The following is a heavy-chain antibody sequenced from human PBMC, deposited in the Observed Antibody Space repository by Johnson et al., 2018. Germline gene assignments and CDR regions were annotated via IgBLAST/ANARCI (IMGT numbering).Heavy chain of an antibody. CDR2: ILPIFATA. CDR1: GGTFTSDA. CDR3: ARDGAGSGWYPFDS. Sequence: QVQLQESGAEVKKPGSSVKVSCKASGGTFTSDAISWVRQAPGQGLEWMGGILPIFATANYAPKFQGRVTITADESTGTVYMELSSLRYEDTAVYFCARDGAGSGWYPFDSWGQGTLITVSS. V-gene: IGHV1-69*01. D-gene: IGHD6-19*01. J-gene: IGHJ4*02.